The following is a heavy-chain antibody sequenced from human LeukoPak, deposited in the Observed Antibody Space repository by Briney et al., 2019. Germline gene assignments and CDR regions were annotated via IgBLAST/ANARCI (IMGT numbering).Heavy chain of an antibody. J-gene: IGHJ3*02. CDR2: ISYDGPNK. CDR1: GFTFSSYA. V-gene: IGHV3-30*14. Sequence: GGSLRLSCAASGFTFSSYAMHWVRRAPGKGLEWVAVISYDGPNKNYADSVKGRFTISRDNSKNTLYLQMNSLRAEDTAVYYCARVPITMVRGVIWGAFDIWGQGTMVTVSS. D-gene: IGHD3-10*01. CDR3: ARVPITMVRGVIWGAFDI.